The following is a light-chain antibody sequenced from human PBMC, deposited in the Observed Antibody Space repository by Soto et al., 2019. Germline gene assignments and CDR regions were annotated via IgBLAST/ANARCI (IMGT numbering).Light chain of an antibody. CDR1: QKTSSY. Sequence: DIQMTQSPSSLSASVGDRVTITCRASQKTSSYLNWYQHKPGKAPKLLIYAASSLQSAVPSRFSGSGSGTDFTLTVSALQPEDCATYYCQQTYSIPYTFGQGTKLEIK. V-gene: IGKV1-39*01. CDR3: QQTYSIPYT. CDR2: AAS. J-gene: IGKJ2*01.